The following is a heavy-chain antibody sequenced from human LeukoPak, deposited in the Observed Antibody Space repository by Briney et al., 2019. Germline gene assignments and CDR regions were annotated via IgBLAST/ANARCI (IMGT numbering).Heavy chain of an antibody. CDR1: GFTFSDYS. D-gene: IGHD4-11*01. Sequence: PGGSLRLSCAAFGFTFSDYSMSWIRQAPGKGLEWVSYISSSGTYIYYADSVKGRFNISRDDAKTSLYLQLSSLRADDTAVYYCARALYNNYGSYDYWGQGTLVTVSS. J-gene: IGHJ4*02. CDR2: ISSSGTYI. V-gene: IGHV3-11*01. CDR3: ARALYNNYGSYDY.